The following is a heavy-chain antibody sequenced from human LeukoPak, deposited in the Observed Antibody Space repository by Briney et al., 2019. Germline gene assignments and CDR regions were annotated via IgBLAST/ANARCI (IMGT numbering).Heavy chain of an antibody. CDR1: GGSISSSSYY. V-gene: IGHV4-39*07. CDR2: IYYSGST. J-gene: IGHJ5*02. D-gene: IGHD3-10*01. Sequence: SETLSLTCIVSGGSISSSSYYWGWIRQPPGKGLEWIGSIYYSGSTYYNPSLKSRVTISVDTSKNQFSLILSSLTAADTAVYYCARGGYYYGSGSFLNWFDPWGQGTLVTVSS. CDR3: ARGGYYYGSGSFLNWFDP.